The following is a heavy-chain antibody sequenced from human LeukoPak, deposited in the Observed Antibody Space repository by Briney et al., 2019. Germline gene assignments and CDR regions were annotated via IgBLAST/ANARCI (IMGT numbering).Heavy chain of an antibody. Sequence: SETLSLTCAVYGGSFSGHYWSWIRQPPGKGLEWIGEINHSGNTNYSPSLKSRVTLAVDTSKNQFSLKLSSVTAADTAVYYCARAGYDSSRGGGYYYYYMDVWGKGTTVTVSS. D-gene: IGHD3-22*01. J-gene: IGHJ6*03. CDR2: INHSGNT. CDR3: ARAGYDSSRGGGYYYYYMDV. CDR1: GGSFSGHY. V-gene: IGHV4-34*01.